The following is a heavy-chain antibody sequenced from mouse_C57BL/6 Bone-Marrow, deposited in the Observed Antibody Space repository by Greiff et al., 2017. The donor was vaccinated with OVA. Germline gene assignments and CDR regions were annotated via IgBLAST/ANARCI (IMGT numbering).Heavy chain of an antibody. V-gene: IGHV10-3*01. CDR1: GFTFNTYA. D-gene: IGHD2-4*01. CDR3: VRDDNYDGPGRFAY. Sequence: EVKLVESGGGLVQPKGSLKLSCAASGFTFNTYAMHWVRQAPGKGLEWVARIRSKSSNYATYYDDSVKDRFTISRDDSQSMLYLQMNNLKTEDTAMYYCVRDDNYDGPGRFAYWGQGTLVTVSA. CDR2: IRSKSSNYAT. J-gene: IGHJ3*01.